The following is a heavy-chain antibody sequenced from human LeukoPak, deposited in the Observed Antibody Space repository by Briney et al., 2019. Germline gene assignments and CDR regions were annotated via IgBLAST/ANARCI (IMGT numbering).Heavy chain of an antibody. D-gene: IGHD5-18*01. Sequence: GRSLRLSCAASGFNFRNYDMHWVRQAPGKGLEWVASIRSDATNKYYADSVKGRFTISRDNAKNTLFLQMNSLRAEDTAVYYCARDLVQLWSKDFWGQGTLVTVSS. CDR1: GFNFRNYD. J-gene: IGHJ4*02. CDR3: ARDLVQLWSKDF. V-gene: IGHV3-33*01. CDR2: IRSDATNK.